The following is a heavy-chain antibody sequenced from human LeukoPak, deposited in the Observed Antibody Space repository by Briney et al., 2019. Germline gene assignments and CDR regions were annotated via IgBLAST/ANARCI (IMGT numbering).Heavy chain of an antibody. V-gene: IGHV4-4*07. J-gene: IGHJ3*02. D-gene: IGHD6-13*01. CDR2: IYTSGST. Sequence: SETLSLTCTVSGGSISSYYWSWIRQPAGKGLEWIGRIYTSGSTNYNPSLKSRVTMSVDTSKNQFSLKLSSVTAADTAVHYCARELNLNSSSWLGAFDIWGQGTMVTVSS. CDR3: ARELNLNSSSWLGAFDI. CDR1: GGSISSYY.